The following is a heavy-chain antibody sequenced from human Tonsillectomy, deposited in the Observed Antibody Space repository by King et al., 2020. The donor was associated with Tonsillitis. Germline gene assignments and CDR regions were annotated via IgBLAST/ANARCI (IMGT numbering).Heavy chain of an antibody. CDR3: ARVRDPSSWCLGS. CDR1: GLTFTDAW. Sequence: VQLVESGGDLIKPGGSLRLSCVVSGLTFTDAWMTWVRQAPGKGLEWVGRITNRGTTDFAAPVKGRFTISRDDSKNTVYLQMNSLKTEDTSVYYCARVRDPSSWCLGSWGQGTLVTVSS. V-gene: IGHV3-15*01. D-gene: IGHD6-13*01. J-gene: IGHJ1*01. CDR2: ITNRGTT.